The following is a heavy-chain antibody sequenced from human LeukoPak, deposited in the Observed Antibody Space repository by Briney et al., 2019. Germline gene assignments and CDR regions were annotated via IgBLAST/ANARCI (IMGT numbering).Heavy chain of an antibody. Sequence: PSETLPLTCAVSGASISSTNWWSWVRQPPGKGLEWIGEIYHSGSTNYNPSLKRRVTISIDKSKNQFSLGLSSVTAADTAVYYCARGEGYTSTWYQPHFDYWGQGTLVTVSS. CDR2: IYHSGST. D-gene: IGHD6-13*01. V-gene: IGHV4-4*02. CDR3: ARGEGYTSTWYQPHFDY. CDR1: GASISSTNW. J-gene: IGHJ4*02.